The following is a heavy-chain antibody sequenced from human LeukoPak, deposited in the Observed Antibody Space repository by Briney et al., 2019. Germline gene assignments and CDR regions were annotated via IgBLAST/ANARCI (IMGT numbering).Heavy chain of an antibody. CDR2: ISGSSIYI. J-gene: IGHJ4*02. CDR3: ARDPGRCSSTSCYPDY. D-gene: IGHD2-2*01. Sequence: GGSLRLSCAASGFTFSSYAMNWVRQAPGKGLEWVSSISGSSIYIYYANSVRGRLTISRDNAKNSLFLQMNSLRAEDTAVYYCARDPGRCSSTSCYPDYWGQGTLVTVSS. CDR1: GFTFSSYA. V-gene: IGHV3-21*01.